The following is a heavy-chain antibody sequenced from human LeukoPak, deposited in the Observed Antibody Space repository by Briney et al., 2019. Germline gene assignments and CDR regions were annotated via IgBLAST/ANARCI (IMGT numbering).Heavy chain of an antibody. CDR1: GYSFTSYW. Sequence: GESLKISCKGSGYSFTSYWIGWVRPMPGKGLEWMGIIYPGDSDTRYSPSFQGQVTISADKSISTAYLQWSSLKASDTAMYYCARSSRYSGYDLDYWGQGTLVTVSS. CDR2: IYPGDSDT. CDR3: ARSSRYSGYDLDY. V-gene: IGHV5-51*01. J-gene: IGHJ4*02. D-gene: IGHD5-12*01.